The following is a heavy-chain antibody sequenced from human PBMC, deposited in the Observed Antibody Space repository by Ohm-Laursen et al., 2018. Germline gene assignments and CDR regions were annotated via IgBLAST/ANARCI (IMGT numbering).Heavy chain of an antibody. CDR2: MYATGSS. CDR3: AVSEVRYSFTYLADF. D-gene: IGHD3-9*01. Sequence: TLSLTCSVSGGSLRNYYWSWIRQPAGKGLEWIGRMYATGSSNYNPSLNSRVTMSVDTSRNQFSLKLTSVTAADTAVYYCAVSEVRYSFTYLADFWGQGTLVTVPS. J-gene: IGHJ4*02. CDR1: GGSLRNYY. V-gene: IGHV4-4*07.